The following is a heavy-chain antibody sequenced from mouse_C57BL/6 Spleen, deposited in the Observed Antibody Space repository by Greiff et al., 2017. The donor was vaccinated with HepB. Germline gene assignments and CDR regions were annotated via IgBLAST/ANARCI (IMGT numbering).Heavy chain of an antibody. CDR2: IDPENGDT. CDR1: GFNIKDDY. V-gene: IGHV14-4*01. D-gene: IGHD2-1*01. CDR3: TTLYGNYTWFAY. Sequence: VQLKESGAELVRPGASVKLSCTASGFNIKDDYMHWVKQRPEQGLECIGWIDPENGDTEYASKFQGKATITADTSSNTAYLQLSSLTSEDTAVYYCTTLYGNYTWFAYWGQGTLVTVSA. J-gene: IGHJ3*01.